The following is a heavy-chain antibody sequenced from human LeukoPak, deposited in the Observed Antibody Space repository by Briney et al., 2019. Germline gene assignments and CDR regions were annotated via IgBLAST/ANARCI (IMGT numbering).Heavy chain of an antibody. CDR1: GFTFSSYS. J-gene: IGHJ4*02. CDR3: ARDMVRGVIIIPFDY. CDR2: ISSSSSYL. V-gene: IGHV3-21*01. Sequence: GGSLRLSCAASGFTFSSYSMNWVRQAPGKGLEWVSSISSSSSYLYYADSVKGRFTISRDNAKNSLYLQMNSLRAQDTAVYYCARDMVRGVIIIPFDYWGQGTLVTVSS. D-gene: IGHD3-10*01.